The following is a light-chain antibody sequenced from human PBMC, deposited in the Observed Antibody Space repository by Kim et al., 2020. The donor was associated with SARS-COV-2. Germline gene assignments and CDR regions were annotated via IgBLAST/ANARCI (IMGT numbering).Light chain of an antibody. CDR2: DDS. CDR1: TIGHRL. CDR3: QVWDGRSDHVV. V-gene: IGLV3-21*03. J-gene: IGLJ2*01. Sequence: PGKTARITCGESTIGHRLVHWYQQKPGQAPVLVVYDDSDRPPGIPDRFSGSKSENTATLTISRVEAGDEADYYCQVWDGRSDHVVFGGGTQLTVL.